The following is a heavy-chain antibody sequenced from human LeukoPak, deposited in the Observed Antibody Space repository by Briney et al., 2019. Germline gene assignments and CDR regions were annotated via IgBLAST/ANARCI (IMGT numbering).Heavy chain of an antibody. CDR1: GFTFSSYS. CDR3: AREGYYDSSGYFY. CDR2: ISSSSSYI. Sequence: GGSLRLSCAASGFTFSSYSMNWVRQAPGKGLEWVSSISSSSSYIYYADSVKGRFTISRDNAKNSLYLQMNSLRAEDTRVYYCAREGYYDSSGYFYWGQGTLVTVSS. J-gene: IGHJ4*02. D-gene: IGHD3-22*01. V-gene: IGHV3-21*01.